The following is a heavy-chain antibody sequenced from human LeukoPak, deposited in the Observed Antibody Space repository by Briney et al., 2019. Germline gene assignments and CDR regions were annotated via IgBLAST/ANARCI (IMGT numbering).Heavy chain of an antibody. J-gene: IGHJ4*02. D-gene: IGHD2-15*01. CDR3: ARDLSKVRYCSGGSCYSWTFDRAFDY. CDR2: IKQDGSEK. V-gene: IGHV3-7*01. Sequence: GGSLRLSCAASGFTFSSYWMSWVRQAPGKGLEWVANIKQDGSEKYYVDSVKGRFTISRDNAKNSLYLQMNSLRAEDTAVYYCARDLSKVRYCSGGSCYSWTFDRAFDYWGQGTLVTVSS. CDR1: GFTFSSYW.